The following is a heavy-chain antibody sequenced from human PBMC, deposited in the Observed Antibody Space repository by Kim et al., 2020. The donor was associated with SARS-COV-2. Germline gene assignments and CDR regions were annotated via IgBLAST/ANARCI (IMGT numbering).Heavy chain of an antibody. J-gene: IGHJ4*02. V-gene: IGHV3-53*01. CDR3: ARALRANFDN. CDR2: T. Sequence: TDYADPAKGRFTISRDISVNTRYLQMNNLRVEDTAVYYCARALRANFDNWGQGTLVTVSS.